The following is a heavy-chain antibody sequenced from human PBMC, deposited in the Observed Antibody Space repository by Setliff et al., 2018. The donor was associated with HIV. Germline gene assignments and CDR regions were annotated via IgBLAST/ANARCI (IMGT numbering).Heavy chain of an antibody. CDR2: IYYSGST. Sequence: SETLSLTCSVSGGSFSSDSYYWGWIRQFPGKGLEWIGSIYYSGSTYYHPSLKSRVTISVDTSKNQFSLKLSSVTAADTAVYYCARGPSGRAPAPARAPPYYGLDLWGPGTTVTVSS. J-gene: IGHJ6*01. CDR3: ARGPSGRAPAPARAPPYYGLDL. CDR1: GGSFSSDSYY. V-gene: IGHV4-39*07. D-gene: IGHD2-2*01.